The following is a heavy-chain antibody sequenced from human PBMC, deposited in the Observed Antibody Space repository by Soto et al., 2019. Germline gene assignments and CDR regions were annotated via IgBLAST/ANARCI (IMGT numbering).Heavy chain of an antibody. CDR3: ARQRRRVRSSYYYYMDV. J-gene: IGHJ6*03. CDR1: GGSISSSSYY. Sequence: SETLSLTCTVSGGSISSSSYYWGWIRQPPGKGLEWIGSIYYSGSTYYNPSLKSRVTISVDTSKNQFSLKLSSVTAADTAVYYCARQRRRVRSSYYYYMDVWGKGTTVTVSS. V-gene: IGHV4-39*01. D-gene: IGHD3-10*01. CDR2: IYYSGST.